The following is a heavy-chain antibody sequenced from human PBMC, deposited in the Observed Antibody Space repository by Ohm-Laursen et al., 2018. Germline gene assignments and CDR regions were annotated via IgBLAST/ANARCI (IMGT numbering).Heavy chain of an antibody. V-gene: IGHV4-39*01. J-gene: IGHJ4*02. CDR2: INHSGST. Sequence: SETLSLTCTVSGGSISSGGYYWSWIRQPPGKGLEWIGEINHSGSTNYNPSLKSRVTISLDTSKSQFSLRLASVAAADTAVYYCARRHPDGTGYHYFDYWGQGIRVTVSS. D-gene: IGHD3-9*01. CDR3: ARRHPDGTGYHYFDY. CDR1: GGSISSGGYY.